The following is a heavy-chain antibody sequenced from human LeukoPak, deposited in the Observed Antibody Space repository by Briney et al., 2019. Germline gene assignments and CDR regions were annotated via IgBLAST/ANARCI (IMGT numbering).Heavy chain of an antibody. CDR3: ARGYYDSSGYLTDDFDY. D-gene: IGHD3-22*01. CDR2: ISTGSSTI. Sequence: PGGSLRLSCAASGFTFSTYSMNWVRQAPGKGLEWVSFISTGSSTIYYADSVKGRFTISRDNAKNPLYLQMNSLRDEDTAVYYCARGYYDSSGYLTDDFDYWGQGTLVTVSS. V-gene: IGHV3-48*02. CDR1: GFTFSTYS. J-gene: IGHJ4*02.